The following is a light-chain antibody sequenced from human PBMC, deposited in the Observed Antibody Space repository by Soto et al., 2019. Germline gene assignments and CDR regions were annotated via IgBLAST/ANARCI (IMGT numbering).Light chain of an antibody. CDR2: AAS. CDR1: QSISSY. V-gene: IGKV1-39*01. Sequence: DIQMTQSPSSLSASVGDRVTITCRASQSISSYLNWYQQKPGKAPKLLIYAASSLQSGAPSRFSGSGSGTDFTLTISSLHPEDFANYYVQESYSTLRTFGQGTKLDIK. J-gene: IGKJ1*01. CDR3: QESYSTLRT.